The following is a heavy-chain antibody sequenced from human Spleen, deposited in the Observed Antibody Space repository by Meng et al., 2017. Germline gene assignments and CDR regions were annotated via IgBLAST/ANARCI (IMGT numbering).Heavy chain of an antibody. CDR1: GFTFGDYA. V-gene: IGHV3-49*04. CDR2: IRSKAYGGTT. Sequence: GESLKISCTASGFTFGDYAMSWVRQAPGKGLEWVGFIRSKAYGGTTEYAASVKGRFTISRDDSKSIAYLQMNSLKTEDTAVYYCTRGARPLITWIQLWNTNWYFDLWGRGTLVTVSS. CDR3: TRGARPLITWIQLWNTNWYFDL. D-gene: IGHD5-18*01. J-gene: IGHJ2*01.